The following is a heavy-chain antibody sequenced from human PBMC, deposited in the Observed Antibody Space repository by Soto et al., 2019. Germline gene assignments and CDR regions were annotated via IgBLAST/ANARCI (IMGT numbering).Heavy chain of an antibody. CDR3: ARDAAWAGDSSGYFASNAFDI. CDR2: ISAYNGNT. D-gene: IGHD3-22*01. Sequence: ASVKVSFKASGYTFTSYGISWVRQAPGQGLEWMGWISAYNGNTNYAQKLQGRVTMTTDTSTSTAYMELRSLRSDNTAVYYCARDAAWAGDSSGYFASNAFDIWGQGXMVTV. V-gene: IGHV1-18*04. J-gene: IGHJ3*02. CDR1: GYTFTSYG.